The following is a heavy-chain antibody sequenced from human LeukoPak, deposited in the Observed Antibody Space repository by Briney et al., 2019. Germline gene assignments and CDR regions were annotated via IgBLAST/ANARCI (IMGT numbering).Heavy chain of an antibody. Sequence: ASVKVSCKASGYTFTGYYMHWVRQAPGQGLEWMGWINPNSGGTNYAQKFQGRDTMTRDTSISTAYMELSRLTSDDTAVYYCARDRRITGTQGTIAFDIWGQGTMVTVSS. CDR3: ARDRRITGTQGTIAFDI. D-gene: IGHD1-20*01. CDR2: INPNSGGT. V-gene: IGHV1-2*02. CDR1: GYTFTGYY. J-gene: IGHJ3*02.